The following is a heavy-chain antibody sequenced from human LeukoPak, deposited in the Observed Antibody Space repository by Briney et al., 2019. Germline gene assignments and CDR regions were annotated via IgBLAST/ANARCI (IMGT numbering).Heavy chain of an antibody. CDR1: GFTFSNAW. J-gene: IGHJ4*02. V-gene: IGHV3-48*01. Sequence: GGSLRLSCAASGFTFSNAWMSWVRQAPGKGLEWVSYISSSSSTIYYADSVKGRFTISRDNAKNSLYLQMNTLRAEDTAVYYCARDRHKYNYDSGGYPPYWGQGTLVTVSS. D-gene: IGHD3-22*01. CDR3: ARDRHKYNYDSGGYPPY. CDR2: ISSSSSTI.